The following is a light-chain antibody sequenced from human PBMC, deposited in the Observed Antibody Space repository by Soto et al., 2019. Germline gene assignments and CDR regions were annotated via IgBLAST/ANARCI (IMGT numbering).Light chain of an antibody. CDR1: QSVSSN. Sequence: EIVMTQSPATLSVSPGERATLSCRASQSVSSNLAWYQQKPGQAPRLLIYSASTRATGIPARLSGSGSGTEFTLTISSLQSEDFAFYYCQQYNNWPPWTFGQGTKVEIK. CDR2: SAS. J-gene: IGKJ1*01. CDR3: QQYNNWPPWT. V-gene: IGKV3-15*01.